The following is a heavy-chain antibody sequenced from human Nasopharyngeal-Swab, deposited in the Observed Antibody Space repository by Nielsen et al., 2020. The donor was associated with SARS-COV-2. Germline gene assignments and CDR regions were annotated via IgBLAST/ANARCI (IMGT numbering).Heavy chain of an antibody. J-gene: IGHJ6*02. Sequence: GGSLRLSCAASGFPFSSYAMHWVRQAPGKGLEGVALISYDGSDKYYADSVKGRFTISRDYSKNTLYLEMNSLRAEDTAVYYCTKGQQRSYYYGMDVWGQGTPVTVSS. D-gene: IGHD6-13*01. CDR3: TKGQQRSYYYGMDV. CDR2: ISYDGSDK. V-gene: IGHV3-30*04. CDR1: GFPFSSYA.